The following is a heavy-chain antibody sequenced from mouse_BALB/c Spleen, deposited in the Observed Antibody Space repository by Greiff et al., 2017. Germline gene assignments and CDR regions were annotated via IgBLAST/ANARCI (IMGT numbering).Heavy chain of an antibody. CDR1: GYTFTSYY. D-gene: IGHD1-1*01. V-gene: IGHV1S81*02. J-gene: IGHJ2*01. Sequence: QVHVKQSGAELVKPGASVKLSCKASGYTFTSYYMYWVKQRPGQGLEWIGEINPSNGGTNFNEKFKSKATLTVDKSSSTAYMQLSSLTSEDSAVYYCTRSNDYYGSSYPDYWGQGTTLTVSS. CDR2: INPSNGGT. CDR3: TRSNDYYGSSYPDY.